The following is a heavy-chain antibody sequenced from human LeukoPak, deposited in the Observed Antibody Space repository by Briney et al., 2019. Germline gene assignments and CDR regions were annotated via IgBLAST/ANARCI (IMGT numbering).Heavy chain of an antibody. D-gene: IGHD3-10*01. CDR3: ARALRAFCDY. V-gene: IGHV4-38-2*02. CDR2: IYHSGST. Sequence: PSETLSLTCTVSGYSISSGYYWGWIRQPPGQGLEWIGSIYHSGSTYCNPSLKSRVTISVDTSKNQFSLKLSSVTAADTAVYYCARALRAFCDYWGQGTLVTVSS. J-gene: IGHJ4*02. CDR1: GYSISSGYY.